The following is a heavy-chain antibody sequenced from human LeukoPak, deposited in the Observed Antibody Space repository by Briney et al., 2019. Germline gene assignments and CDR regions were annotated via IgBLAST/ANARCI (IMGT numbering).Heavy chain of an antibody. CDR1: GFTFSSYW. V-gene: IGHV3-74*01. D-gene: IGHD2-2*01. CDR3: ARAPVLFGPAAKVTGWYFDL. CDR2: INSDGSST. Sequence: TGGSLRLSCAASGFTFSSYWMHWVRQAPGKGLVWVSRINSDGSSTSYADSVKGRFTISRDNAKNTLYLQMNSLRGEDTAVYYGARAPVLFGPAAKVTGWYFDLWGRGTLVTVSS. J-gene: IGHJ2*01.